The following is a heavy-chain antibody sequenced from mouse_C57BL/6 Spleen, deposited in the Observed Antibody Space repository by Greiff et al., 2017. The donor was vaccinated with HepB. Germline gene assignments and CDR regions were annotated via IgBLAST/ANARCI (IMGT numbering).Heavy chain of an antibody. CDR3: AREGYGSSPWWFAY. CDR2: IYPGSGST. CDR1: GYTFTSYW. Sequence: QVQLQQPGAELVKPGASVKMSCKASGYTFTSYWITWVKQRPGQGLEWIGDIYPGSGSTNYNEKFKSKATLTVDTSSSTAYMQLSSLTSEDSAVYYSAREGYGSSPWWFAYWGQETLVTVSA. J-gene: IGHJ3*01. D-gene: IGHD1-1*01. V-gene: IGHV1-55*01.